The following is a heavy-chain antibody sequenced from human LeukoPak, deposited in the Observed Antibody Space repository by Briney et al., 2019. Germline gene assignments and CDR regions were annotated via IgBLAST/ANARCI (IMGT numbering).Heavy chain of an antibody. CDR3: PKDRCAPSNWPES. CDR1: RFTFSSYA. J-gene: IGHJ4*02. V-gene: IGHV3-23*01. Sequence: PGGSLRLSCAASRFTFSSYAMSWIRQAPGKGPEWVATISGGGHSTFYADSVKGQFTISRDNTKDTLHLQMTSLGVEDTAVYHCPKDRCAPSNWPESWGQGTPVTVSS. CDR2: ISGGGHST. D-gene: IGHD1-1*01.